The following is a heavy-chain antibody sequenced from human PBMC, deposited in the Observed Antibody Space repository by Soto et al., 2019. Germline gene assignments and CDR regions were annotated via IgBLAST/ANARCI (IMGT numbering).Heavy chain of an antibody. Sequence: SETLSLTCTVSGGSISSYFWSWIRQSAGKGLEWIGYIYYNGNTNYNPSLASRVTISVDTSKKQFSLKVSSVTAADTAVYYCARANDITHPEWGQGTLVNVSS. CDR1: GGSISSYF. V-gene: IGHV4-59*12. D-gene: IGHD1-20*01. CDR3: ARANDITHPE. J-gene: IGHJ4*02. CDR2: IYYNGNT.